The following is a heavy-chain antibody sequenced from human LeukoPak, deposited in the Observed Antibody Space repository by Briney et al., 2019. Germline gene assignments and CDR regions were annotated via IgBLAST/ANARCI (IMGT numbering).Heavy chain of an antibody. CDR1: GGTFSSYA. Sequence: SVKVSCKASGGTFSSYAISWVRQAPGQGLEWMGGIIPIFGTANYAQKFQGRVTITADKSTSTAYMELSSLRSEDTAVYYCARGGELLHQPYYYYYMDVWGKGTTVTVSS. D-gene: IGHD1-26*01. V-gene: IGHV1-69*06. CDR2: IIPIFGTA. J-gene: IGHJ6*03. CDR3: ARGGELLHQPYYYYYMDV.